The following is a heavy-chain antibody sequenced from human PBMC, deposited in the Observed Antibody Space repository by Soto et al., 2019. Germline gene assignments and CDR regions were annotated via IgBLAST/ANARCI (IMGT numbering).Heavy chain of an antibody. Sequence: VASVKVSCKASGYTFTSYDINWVRQATGQGLEWMGWMNPNSGNTGYAQKFQGRVTMTRNTSISTAYMELSSLRSEDTAVYYCARGAYCGGDCYRKYYYYYYGMDVWGQGTTVTVSS. CDR1: GYTFTSYD. D-gene: IGHD2-21*02. CDR3: ARGAYCGGDCYRKYYYYYYGMDV. V-gene: IGHV1-8*01. CDR2: MNPNSGNT. J-gene: IGHJ6*02.